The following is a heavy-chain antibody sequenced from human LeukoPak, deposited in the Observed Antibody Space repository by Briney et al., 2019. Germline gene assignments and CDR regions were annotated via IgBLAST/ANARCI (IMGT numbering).Heavy chain of an antibody. CDR2: IYSGGST. D-gene: IGHD5-12*01. CDR3: ARGRRGYGSLDY. CDR1: RFTVSSNY. Sequence: GGSLRLSCAASRFTVSSNYMSWVRQAPGKGLEWVSVIYSGGSTYYADSVKGRFTISRDNSKNTLYLQMNSLGAEDTAVYYCARGRRGYGSLDYWGQGTLVTVSS. J-gene: IGHJ4*02. V-gene: IGHV3-53*01.